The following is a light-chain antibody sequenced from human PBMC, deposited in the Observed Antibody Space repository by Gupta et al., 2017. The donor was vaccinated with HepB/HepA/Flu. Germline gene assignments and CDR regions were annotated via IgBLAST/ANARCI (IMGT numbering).Light chain of an antibody. J-gene: IGLJ1*01. Sequence: SYVLTQHPSVSVAPGKTARITCGGNNIGNKNVHWYQQKPGQAPVLVLYDDSDRPSGIPERFSGSNSGNTATLTISRVEAGDEADYYCQVWDSSSEHYVFGTGTEVTVL. CDR2: DDS. CDR1: NIGNKN. V-gene: IGLV3-21*03. CDR3: QVWDSSSEHYV.